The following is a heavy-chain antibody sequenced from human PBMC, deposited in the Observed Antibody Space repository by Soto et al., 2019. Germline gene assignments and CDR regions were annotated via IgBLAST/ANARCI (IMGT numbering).Heavy chain of an antibody. V-gene: IGHV5-51*01. J-gene: IGHJ6*02. CDR2: IYPGDSDT. CDR3: ARLEGVVVPADHGMDV. CDR1: GYSFTSYW. Sequence: GESLKISCNGSGYSFTSYWIGWVRQMPGKGLEWMGIIYPGDSDTRYSPSFQGQVTISADKSISTAYLQWSSLKASDTAMYYCARLEGVVVPADHGMDVWGQGTTVTVSS. D-gene: IGHD2-2*01.